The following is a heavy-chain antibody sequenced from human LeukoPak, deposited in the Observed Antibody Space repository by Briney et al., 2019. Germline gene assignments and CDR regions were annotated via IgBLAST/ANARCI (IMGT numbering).Heavy chain of an antibody. J-gene: IGHJ4*02. D-gene: IGHD5-24*01. V-gene: IGHV4-31*03. CDR3: ARAGDGYNYVNVDC. CDR1: GGSISSGGYY. Sequence: PSQTLSLTCTVSGGSISSGGYYWSWIRQHPGKGLEWIGYIYYSGSTYYNPSLKSRVTISVDTSKNQFSLKLSSVTAADTAVYYCARAGDGYNYVNVDCCGQGTLVTVSS. CDR2: IYYSGST.